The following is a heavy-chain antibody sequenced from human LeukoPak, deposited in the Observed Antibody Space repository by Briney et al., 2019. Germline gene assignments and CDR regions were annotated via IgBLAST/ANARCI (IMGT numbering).Heavy chain of an antibody. CDR1: GFTFDDYA. V-gene: IGHV3-43D*03. J-gene: IGHJ6*03. CDR2: ISWDGGST. Sequence: PGGSLRLSCAASGFTFDDYAMHWVRQAPGKGLEWVSLISWDGGSTYYADSVKGRFTISRDKSKNSLYLQMNSLRAEDTALYYCAKAERITMVRGVNYYYYYYMDVWGKGTTITVSS. CDR3: AKAERITMVRGVNYYYYYYMDV. D-gene: IGHD3-10*01.